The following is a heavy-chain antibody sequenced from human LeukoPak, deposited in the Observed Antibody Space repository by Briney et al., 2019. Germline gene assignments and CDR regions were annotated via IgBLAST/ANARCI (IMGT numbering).Heavy chain of an antibody. CDR3: ARDRRGGYFDY. CDR2: IYSGGST. J-gene: IGHJ4*02. CDR1: GFTVSSNY. V-gene: IGHV3-66*01. D-gene: IGHD3-16*01. Sequence: GGSLRLSCAASGFTVSSNYMSWVRQAPGKGLEWVSVIYSGGSTYYADSVKGRFTIPRDNSKNTLYLQMNSLRAEDTAVYYCARDRRGGYFDYWGQGTLVTVSS.